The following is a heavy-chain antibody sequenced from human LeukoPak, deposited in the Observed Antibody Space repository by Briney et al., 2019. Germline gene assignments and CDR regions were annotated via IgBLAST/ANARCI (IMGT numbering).Heavy chain of an antibody. CDR3: AYCSSTSCYS. Sequence: SETLSLTCAVYGGSFSGYYWSWIRQPPGKGLEWMGEINHSGSTNYNPSLKSRVTISVDTSKNQFSLKLSSVTAADTAVYYCAYCSSTSCYSWGQGTLVTVSS. CDR2: INHSGST. D-gene: IGHD2-2*01. V-gene: IGHV4-34*01. J-gene: IGHJ4*02. CDR1: GGSFSGYY.